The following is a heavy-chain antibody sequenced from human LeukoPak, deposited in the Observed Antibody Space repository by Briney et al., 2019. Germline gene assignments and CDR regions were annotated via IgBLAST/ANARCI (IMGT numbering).Heavy chain of an antibody. Sequence: SQTLSLTCTVSGGSISSGGYYWSWIRQHPGEGLEWIGYIYYSGSTHYNPSLKSRVTISVDTSKNQFSLKLSSVTAADTAVYYCARAYYYGSNWFDPWGQGTLVTVSS. CDR2: IYYSGST. CDR3: ARAYYYGSNWFDP. V-gene: IGHV4-31*03. D-gene: IGHD3-10*01. CDR1: GGSISSGGYY. J-gene: IGHJ5*02.